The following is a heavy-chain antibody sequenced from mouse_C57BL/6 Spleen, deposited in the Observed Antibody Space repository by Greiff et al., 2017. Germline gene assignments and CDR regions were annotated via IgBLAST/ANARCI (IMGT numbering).Heavy chain of an antibody. V-gene: IGHV14-2*01. Sequence: VQLQQSGAELVKPGASVKLSCTASGFNIKDYYMHWVKQRTEQGLEWIGRIDPEDGETKYAPKFQGKATITADTSSNTAYLQLSSLTSEDTAVYYGVRPTMVTTTEFAYWGQGTLVTVSA. J-gene: IGHJ3*01. CDR2: IDPEDGET. CDR3: VRPTMVTTTEFAY. D-gene: IGHD2-2*01. CDR1: GFNIKDYY.